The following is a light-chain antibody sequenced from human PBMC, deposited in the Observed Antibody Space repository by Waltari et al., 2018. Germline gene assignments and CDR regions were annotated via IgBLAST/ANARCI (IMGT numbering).Light chain of an antibody. CDR1: SSDVGNYKR. CDR3: SSYAGSSKGV. J-gene: IGLJ2*01. Sequence: QSALTQPASVSGSPGQSITISCTGTSSDVGNYKRVSWYQQHPGQDPKLMIYEVSKRPSGGSDLFSASESGDMASLTISGLQPEDEAEYFCSSYAGSSKGVFGGGTKVTVL. CDR2: EVS. V-gene: IGLV2-23*02.